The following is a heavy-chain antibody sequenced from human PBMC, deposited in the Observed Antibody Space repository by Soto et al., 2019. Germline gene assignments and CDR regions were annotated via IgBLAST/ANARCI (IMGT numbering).Heavy chain of an antibody. J-gene: IGHJ4*02. V-gene: IGHV3-43*01. CDR1: GFTCDDYT. Sequence: EVQLVKSGGAVVQPGGSLRLSCAASGFTCDDYTMHWVRQAPRKGLEWVSLIRWDGGSTYYADSVKGRFTTSRDNSKNSLYLQMNSLRTEDAALYYCAKADYGSFLDYWGQGTLVTVSS. CDR3: AKADYGSFLDY. D-gene: IGHD4-17*01. CDR2: IRWDGGST.